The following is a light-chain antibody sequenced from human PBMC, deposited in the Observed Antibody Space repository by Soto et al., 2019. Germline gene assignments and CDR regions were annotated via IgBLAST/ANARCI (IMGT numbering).Light chain of an antibody. CDR1: QRIRSTY. CDR2: DGY. Sequence: GERATISCRASQRIRSTYLAWYQQKPGQAPRLLIYDGYSRATGSPDTFSGSGSGTDFTLTISRLEPEDFAVYYCQQYGSLPITFGQGRRLEVK. V-gene: IGKV3-20*01. J-gene: IGKJ5*01. CDR3: QQYGSLPIT.